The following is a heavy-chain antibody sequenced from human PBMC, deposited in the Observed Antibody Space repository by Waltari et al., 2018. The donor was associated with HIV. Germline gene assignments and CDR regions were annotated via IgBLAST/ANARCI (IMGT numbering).Heavy chain of an antibody. V-gene: IGHV1-18*01. CDR1: GYSFTRYG. CDR2: ISVYNDNT. D-gene: IGHD4-17*01. CDR3: ARAPMTTVTSRGFDI. Sequence: QVQLVQSGAEVKKPGASLKVSCKASGYSFTRYGISWVRQAPGQGLEWIGWISVYNDNTKYAQKNQDRLNMTTDSPTSTAYMELRSLRSDDTAVYYWARAPMTTVTSRGFDIWGQGTMVIVSS. J-gene: IGHJ3*02.